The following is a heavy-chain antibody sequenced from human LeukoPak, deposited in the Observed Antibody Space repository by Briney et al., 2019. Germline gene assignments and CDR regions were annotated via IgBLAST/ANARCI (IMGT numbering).Heavy chain of an antibody. Sequence: ASVKVSCKASGYRFTTYGISWVRQAPGQGLEWMGWISAYNGNTNHAQKLQGRVTMTTDTSTSTAYMELRSLRSDDTAVYYCARWGKYSSSWHHHFDYWGQGTLVTVSS. D-gene: IGHD6-13*01. V-gene: IGHV1-18*01. CDR1: GYRFTTYG. J-gene: IGHJ4*02. CDR2: ISAYNGNT. CDR3: ARWGKYSSSWHHHFDY.